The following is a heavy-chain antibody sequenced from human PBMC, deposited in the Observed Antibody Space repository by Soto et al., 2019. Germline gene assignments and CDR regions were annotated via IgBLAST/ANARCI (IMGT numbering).Heavy chain of an antibody. D-gene: IGHD3-10*01. J-gene: IGHJ4*02. CDR1: GFTFSSYA. CDR3: ARAAKMKRITMVRGVPGYFDY. CDR2: ISYDGSNK. V-gene: IGHV3-30-3*01. Sequence: GGSLRLSCAASGFTFSSYAMHWVRQAPGKGLEWVAVISYDGSNKYYADSVKGRFTISRDNSKNTLYLQMNSLRAEDTAVYYCARAAKMKRITMVRGVPGYFDYWGQGTLVTVSS.